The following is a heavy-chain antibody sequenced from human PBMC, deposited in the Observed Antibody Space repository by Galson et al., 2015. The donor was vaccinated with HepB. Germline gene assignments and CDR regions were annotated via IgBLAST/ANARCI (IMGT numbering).Heavy chain of an antibody. CDR1: GFTFSSYG. J-gene: IGHJ4*02. CDR2: ISYDGSNK. V-gene: IGHV3-30*18. Sequence: SLRLSCAASGFTFSSYGMHWVRQAPGKGLEWVAVISYDGSNKYYADSVKGRFTISRDSSKNTLYLQMNSLRAEDTAVYYCAKAGYCSSTSCYWEFDYWGQGTLVTVSS. D-gene: IGHD2-2*01. CDR3: AKAGYCSSTSCYWEFDY.